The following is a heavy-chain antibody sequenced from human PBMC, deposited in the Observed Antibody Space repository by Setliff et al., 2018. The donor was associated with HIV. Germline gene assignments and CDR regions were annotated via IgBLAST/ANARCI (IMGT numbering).Heavy chain of an antibody. D-gene: IGHD5-18*01. V-gene: IGHV1-69*13. CDR1: GGTFSSGA. CDR2: IIPLFGTP. CDR3: ARVGFSSRHTGDFFDS. J-gene: IGHJ4*02. Sequence: ASVKVSCKTSGGTFSSGAISWIRQAPGEGPELMGGIIPLFGTPTYSQKFQGRASITADESTSAVYMELSSLRSEDTAVYYCARVGFSSRHTGDFFDSWGQGTLVTVSS.